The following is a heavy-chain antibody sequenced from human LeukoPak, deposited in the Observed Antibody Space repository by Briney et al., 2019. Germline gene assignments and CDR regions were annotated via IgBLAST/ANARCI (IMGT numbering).Heavy chain of an antibody. CDR2: IRSKAYGGTT. V-gene: IGHV3-49*04. CDR1: GFTFGDYA. D-gene: IGHD3-3*01. J-gene: IGHJ4*02. Sequence: GGSLRLSCTASGFTFGDYAMSWVRQAPGKGLEWVGFIRSKAYGGTTDYAAPVKGRFTISRDDSKNTLYLQMNSLKTEDTAVYYCTTETTYYDFWSGYPRAFDYWGQGTLVTVSS. CDR3: TTETTYYDFWSGYPRAFDY.